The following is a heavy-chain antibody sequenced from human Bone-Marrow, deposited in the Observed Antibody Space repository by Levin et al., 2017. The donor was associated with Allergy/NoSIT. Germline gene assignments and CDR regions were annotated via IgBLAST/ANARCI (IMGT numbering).Heavy chain of an antibody. CDR2: INHSGST. Sequence: NPSETLSLTCAVYGGSFSGYYWSWIRQPPGKGLEWIGEINHSGSTNYNPSLKSRVTISVDTSKNQFSLKLSSVTAADTAVYYCARGRFFARYCSSTSCYERLRGLGAPIDYWGQGTLVTVSS. CDR3: ARGRFFARYCSSTSCYERLRGLGAPIDY. CDR1: GGSFSGYY. V-gene: IGHV4-34*01. J-gene: IGHJ4*02. D-gene: IGHD2-2*01.